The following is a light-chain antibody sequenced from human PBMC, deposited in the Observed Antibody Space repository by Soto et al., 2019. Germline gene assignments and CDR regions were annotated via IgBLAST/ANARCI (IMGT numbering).Light chain of an antibody. J-gene: IGLJ1*01. CDR1: SSDVGGYNY. CDR2: EVS. V-gene: IGLV2-14*01. Sequence: ALTQPASVSGSPGQSITISCTGTSSDVGGYNYVSWYQQHPGKAPKLMIYEVSNRPSGVSNRFSGSKSGNTASLTISGLQAEDEADYYCSSSTSSSTRVFGSGPKLTVL. CDR3: SSSTSSSTRV.